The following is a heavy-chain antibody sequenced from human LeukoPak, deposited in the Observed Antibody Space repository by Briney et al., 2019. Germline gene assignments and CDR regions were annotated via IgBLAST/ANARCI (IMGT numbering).Heavy chain of an antibody. J-gene: IGHJ4*02. CDR1: GGSFSGYY. CDR3: ARVKVYNYGHGAYFDY. Sequence: SETLSLTCAVYGGSFSGYYWSWIRQPPGKGLEWIGEINHSGSTNYNPSLMSRVTISVDRSKNQFSLKLNSVTAADTAVYYCARVKVYNYGHGAYFDYWGQGTLVTVSS. CDR2: INHSGST. D-gene: IGHD5-18*01. V-gene: IGHV4-34*01.